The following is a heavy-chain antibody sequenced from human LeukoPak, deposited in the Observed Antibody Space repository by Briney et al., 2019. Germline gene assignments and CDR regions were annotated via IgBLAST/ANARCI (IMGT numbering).Heavy chain of an antibody. CDR1: GFTFGDYA. V-gene: IGHV3-49*04. Sequence: GGSLRLSCTTSGFTFGDYAMSWVRQAPGKGLKWIGFVRTKPYGETTEYAASVKGRFIISRDDSRSTAYLQMNSLKTEDTAVYYCAKDLGFGELLYLTSAFDYWGQGTLVTVSS. D-gene: IGHD3-10*01. CDR2: VRTKPYGETT. J-gene: IGHJ4*02. CDR3: AKDLGFGELLYLTSAFDY.